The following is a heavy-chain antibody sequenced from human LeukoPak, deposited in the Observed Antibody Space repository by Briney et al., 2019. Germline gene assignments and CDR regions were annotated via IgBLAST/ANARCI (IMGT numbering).Heavy chain of an antibody. CDR3: APGYSDSLRSPLDS. CDR1: GLTFNNYA. Sequence: GGSLRLSCAAPGLTFNNYALTWIRQAPGKGLEWVSSISGRGGNTYYADSVKGRSTISRDDSKNTLFLQMNSLRAEDTAVYYCAPGYSDSLRSPLDSWGQGTLVTVSS. D-gene: IGHD3-22*01. J-gene: IGHJ5*01. V-gene: IGHV3-23*01. CDR2: ISGRGGNT.